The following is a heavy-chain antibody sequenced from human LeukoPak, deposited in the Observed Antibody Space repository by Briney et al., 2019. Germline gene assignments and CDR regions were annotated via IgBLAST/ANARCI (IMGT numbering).Heavy chain of an antibody. V-gene: IGHV4-39*01. J-gene: IGHJ5*02. D-gene: IGHD4-23*01. CDR3: ASLLTVVTSWFDP. CDR2: IYYSGST. Sequence: SETLSLTCTVSGRSIISSNYYWIWMRQPPGKGLKWYASIYYSGSTYYNPSLKSRVTISVDTSKNQFSLTLSAVTAADTAAYYCASLLTVVTSWFDPWGQGTQVTVSS. CDR1: GRSIISSNYY.